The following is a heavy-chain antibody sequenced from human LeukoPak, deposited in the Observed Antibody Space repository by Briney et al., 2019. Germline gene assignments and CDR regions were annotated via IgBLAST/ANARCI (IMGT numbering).Heavy chain of an antibody. J-gene: IGHJ4*02. CDR1: GGSISSYY. Sequence: PSETLSLTCTVSGGSISSYYWSWIRQPPGKGLEWIAYVYNSGSTNYNPSLKSRVTISVDTPKHQFSLDLFTVTAADTAVYYCARHLVYGSGTQPYFDYWGQGTLVTVSS. CDR3: ARHLVYGSGTQPYFDY. D-gene: IGHD3-10*01. CDR2: VYNSGST. V-gene: IGHV4-59*08.